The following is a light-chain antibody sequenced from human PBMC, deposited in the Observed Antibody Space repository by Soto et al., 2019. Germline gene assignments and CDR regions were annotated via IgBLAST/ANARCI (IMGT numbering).Light chain of an antibody. CDR1: QSVRSS. Sequence: EIVWTQSPATLSLSPGERATLSCRASQSVRSSLAWYQQKPGQAPRLFIYDASNRVTGIPARFSGSGSGTDFTLTISSLEPEDFAVYYCQQRINWPLTFGGGTKV. V-gene: IGKV3-11*01. J-gene: IGKJ4*01. CDR2: DAS. CDR3: QQRINWPLT.